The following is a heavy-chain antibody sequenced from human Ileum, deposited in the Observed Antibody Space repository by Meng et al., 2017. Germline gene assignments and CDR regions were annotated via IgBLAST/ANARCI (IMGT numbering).Heavy chain of an antibody. CDR2: ISSSSSYI. CDR3: ARGFSGCFYYYYGMDV. Sequence: GESLKISCAASGFTFYSYSMNWVRQAPGKGLEWVSSISSSSSYIYYADSVKGRFSISRDNAKNSMYLQMNSLRAEDTAVYYCARGFSGCFYYYYGMDVWGQGTTVTVSS. D-gene: IGHD1-26*01. V-gene: IGHV3-21*06. J-gene: IGHJ6*02. CDR1: GFTFYSYS.